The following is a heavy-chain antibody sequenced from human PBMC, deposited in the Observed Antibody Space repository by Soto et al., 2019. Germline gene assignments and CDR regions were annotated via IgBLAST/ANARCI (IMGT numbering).Heavy chain of an antibody. D-gene: IGHD3-22*01. V-gene: IGHV3-11*01. CDR1: GFTFSDYY. Sequence: GGSLRLSCAASGFTFSDYYMSWIRQAPGKGLEWVSYISSSGSTIYYADSVKGRFTISRDNAKNSLYLQMNSLRAEDTAVYYCARGETTYYYDSSGYYPPGRFDPWGQGTLVTVSS. J-gene: IGHJ5*02. CDR2: ISSSGSTI. CDR3: ARGETTYYYDSSGYYPPGRFDP.